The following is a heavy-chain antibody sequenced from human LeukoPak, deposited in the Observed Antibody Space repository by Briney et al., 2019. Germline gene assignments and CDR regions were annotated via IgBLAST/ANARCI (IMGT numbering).Heavy chain of an antibody. CDR3: ARDPWYFDL. CDR1: GGSFSGYY. V-gene: IGHV4-34*01. CDR2: INHSGST. J-gene: IGHJ2*01. Sequence: SETLSLTCAVYGGSFSGYYWSWIRQPPGKGLEWIGEINHSGSTNYNPSLKSRVTISIDTSKNQFSLKLSSVTAADTAVYYCARDPWYFDLWGRGTLVTVSS.